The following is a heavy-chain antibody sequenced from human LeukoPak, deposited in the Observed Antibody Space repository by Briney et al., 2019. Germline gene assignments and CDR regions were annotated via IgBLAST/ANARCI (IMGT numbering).Heavy chain of an antibody. J-gene: IGHJ3*01. Sequence: ASVKVSCKASGYTFTGHYMHWVRQAPGQGLEWLGWVHLNGGGTYRAQKFEGRVTMTKGSSISTASMELSGLTSDDTAVYYCATAQRCSGGTCYAWTDAFHVWGQGTMVIVSS. D-gene: IGHD2-15*01. CDR3: ATAQRCSGGTCYAWTDAFHV. V-gene: IGHV1-2*02. CDR2: VHLNGGGT. CDR1: GYTFTGHY.